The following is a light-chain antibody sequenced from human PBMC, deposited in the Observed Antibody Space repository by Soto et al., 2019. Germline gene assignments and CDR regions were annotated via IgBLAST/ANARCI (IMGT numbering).Light chain of an antibody. V-gene: IGLV2-14*01. CDR1: SRDVGGYNY. J-gene: IGLJ2*01. CDR2: EVS. CDR3: SSYISSSTFVV. Sequence: QSALTQPASVSGSPGQSITISCTGTSRDVGGYNYVSWDQQHPGKAPKVIITEVSNRPSGVSNRFSGFKSGNKASLTISGLQAEDEADYYCSSYISSSTFVVFGGGTKLTVL.